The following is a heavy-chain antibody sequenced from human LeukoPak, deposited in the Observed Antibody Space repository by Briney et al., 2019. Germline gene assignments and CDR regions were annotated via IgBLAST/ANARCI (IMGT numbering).Heavy chain of an antibody. V-gene: IGHV3-11*04. CDR3: ARGYCSSTSCYSLLVQYYFDY. CDR1: GFTFSDYY. J-gene: IGHJ4*02. D-gene: IGHD2-2*02. CDR2: ISSSGSTI. Sequence: GGSLRLSCAASGFTFSDYYMSWIRQAPGKGLEWVSYISSSGSTIYYADSVKGRFNISRDNVKNSLYLQMNSLRAEDTAVYYCARGYCSSTSCYSLLVQYYFDYWGQGTLVTVSS.